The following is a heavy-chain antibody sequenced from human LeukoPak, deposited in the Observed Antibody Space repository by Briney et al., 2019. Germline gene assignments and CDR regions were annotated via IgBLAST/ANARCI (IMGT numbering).Heavy chain of an antibody. J-gene: IGHJ3*02. CDR1: GDSVSSNSAA. CDR2: TYYRSKWYD. D-gene: IGHD5-24*01. V-gene: IGHV6-1*01. CDR3: ARDKDGFDAFDI. Sequence: SQTLSPTCAISGDSVSSNSAAWNWIRQSPSRGLEWLGRTYYRSKWYDNYALSVKSRITIHPDTSKNQFSLQLSSVTPEDTALYFCARDKDGFDAFDIWGQGTMVTVSS.